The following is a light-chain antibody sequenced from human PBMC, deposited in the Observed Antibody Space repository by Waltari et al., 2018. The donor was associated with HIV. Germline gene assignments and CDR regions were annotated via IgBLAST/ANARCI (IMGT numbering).Light chain of an antibody. CDR1: QSVTTN. CDR3: QQYNNWPPEDT. V-gene: IGKV3-15*01. Sequence: EIVMTQSPATLSGSPGESAILSCRASQSVTTNFAWYQQKPGQAPRLLIYGASTRATGIPARFSGSGSGTGFTLTISSLQSEDFAIYYCQQYNNWPPEDTFGQGTKLEIK. J-gene: IGKJ2*01. CDR2: GAS.